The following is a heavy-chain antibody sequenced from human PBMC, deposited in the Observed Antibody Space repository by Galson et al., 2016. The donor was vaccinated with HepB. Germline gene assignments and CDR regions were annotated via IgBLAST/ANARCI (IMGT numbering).Heavy chain of an antibody. V-gene: IGHV1-18*01. CDR2: ISGYNGNT. D-gene: IGHD1-26*01. CDR3: ARDEGGTYHHDYYGMDV. CDR1: GYTFITHG. J-gene: IGHJ6*02. Sequence: SVKVSCKASGYTFITHGISWVRQAPGQGLEWLGWISGYNGNTNYAQKLQGRVTMTTDTSTSTAYMELRSLRSDDTAVYYCARDEGGTYHHDYYGMDVWGQGTTVTVSS.